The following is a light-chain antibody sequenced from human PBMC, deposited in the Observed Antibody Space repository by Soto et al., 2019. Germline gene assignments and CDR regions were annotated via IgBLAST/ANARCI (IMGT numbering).Light chain of an antibody. CDR3: AGWDDRLNGWV. V-gene: IGLV1-44*01. CDR1: SSNIGSNP. J-gene: IGLJ3*02. CDR2: NND. Sequence: QSVLTQPPSASGTPGQRVTISCSGSSSNIGSNPANWYQQLPGTAPRLLIYNNDHRPSGVPHRFSGSKSGTSASLAISGLQSEDEANYYCAGWDDRLNGWVFGGGTKLIVL.